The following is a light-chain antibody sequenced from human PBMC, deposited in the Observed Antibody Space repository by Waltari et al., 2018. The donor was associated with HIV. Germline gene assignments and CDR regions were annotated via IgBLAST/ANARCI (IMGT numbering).Light chain of an antibody. CDR2: STG. CDR1: TGAVTSGYY. V-gene: IGLV7-43*01. Sequence: QTVVTQEPSLTVSPGGTVTLTCASGTGAVTSGYYPNWFQQKPGQAPRALIYSTGNKHSWTPARFSGSLLGGKAALTLSGVQPEDEAEYYCLLYYGGAWVFGGGTKLTVL. CDR3: LLYYGGAWV. J-gene: IGLJ3*02.